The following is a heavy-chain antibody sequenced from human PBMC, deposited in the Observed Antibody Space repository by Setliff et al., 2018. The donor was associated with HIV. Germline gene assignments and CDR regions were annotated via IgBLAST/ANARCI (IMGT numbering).Heavy chain of an antibody. J-gene: IGHJ6*03. CDR2: IIGIFDTP. CDR1: GGTLSSYV. CDR3: ARGTPVGTIWNYYSYMDL. V-gene: IGHV1-69*13. Sequence: SVEVSCKASGGTLSSYVVSWVRQAPGKGLEWMGGIIGIFDTPKYAQKCQCRVIITADESTNTAYMELRSLRSEDTAGYYCARGTPVGTIWNYYSYMDLWGKGTTFTVSS. D-gene: IGHD3-3*01.